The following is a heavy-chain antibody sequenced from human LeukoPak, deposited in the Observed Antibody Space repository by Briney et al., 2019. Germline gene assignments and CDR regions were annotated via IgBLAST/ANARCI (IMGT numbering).Heavy chain of an antibody. CDR1: GFTFRSYD. D-gene: IGHD1-26*01. CDR2: IGQTGGDT. CDR3: AKDLRGAGFDY. J-gene: IGHJ4*02. V-gene: IGHV3-23*01. Sequence: GGSLRLSCAASGFTFRSYDMTWVRQAPGKGLEWVSLIGQTGGDTYYADSVKGRFTISRDNSKNMLFLQMSSLRAEDTAVYYCAKDLRGAGFDYWGQGNLVTVSS.